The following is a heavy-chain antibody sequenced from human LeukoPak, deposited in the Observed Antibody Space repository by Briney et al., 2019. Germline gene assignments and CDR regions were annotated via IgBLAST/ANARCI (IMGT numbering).Heavy chain of an antibody. J-gene: IGHJ4*02. CDR1: GFTFSSYR. Sequence: PGGSLRLSCAASGFTFSSYRMNWVRQAPGKGLEWVSSISSSSSYIHYADSVKGRFTISRDNAKNSLYLQMNSLRAEDTAVYYCARADVSPLRFLEWLLSQYYFDYWGQGTLVTVSS. CDR3: ARADVSPLRFLEWLLSQYYFDY. D-gene: IGHD3-3*01. V-gene: IGHV3-21*01. CDR2: ISSSSSYI.